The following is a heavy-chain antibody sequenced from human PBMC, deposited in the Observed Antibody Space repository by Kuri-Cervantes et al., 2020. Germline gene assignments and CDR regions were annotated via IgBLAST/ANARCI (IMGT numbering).Heavy chain of an antibody. CDR1: GFTFSSYA. CDR3: ARPRDDYDSSGQGFYMDV. D-gene: IGHD3-22*01. V-gene: IGHV3-30-3*01. J-gene: IGHJ6*03. CDR2: ISYDGSNK. Sequence: GGSLRLSCAASGFTFSSYAMHWVRQAPGKGLEWVAVISYDGSNKYYADSVKGRFTISRDNSKNTLYLQMDSLRVEDTAVYYCARPRDDYDSSGQGFYMDVWGKGTTVTVSS.